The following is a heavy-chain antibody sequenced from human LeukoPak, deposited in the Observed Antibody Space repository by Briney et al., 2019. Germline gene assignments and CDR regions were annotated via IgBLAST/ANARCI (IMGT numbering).Heavy chain of an antibody. D-gene: IGHD3-22*01. J-gene: IGHJ3*02. CDR3: ARKRVVKHRGAFDI. CDR2: INHSGST. V-gene: IGHV4-34*01. Sequence: PETLSLTCAVYGGSFSGHYWSWIRQPPGKGLEWIGEINHSGSTNYNPSLKSRVTISVDTSKNQFPLKLSSVTAADTAVYYCARKRVVKHRGAFDIWGQGTMVTVSS. CDR1: GGSFSGHY.